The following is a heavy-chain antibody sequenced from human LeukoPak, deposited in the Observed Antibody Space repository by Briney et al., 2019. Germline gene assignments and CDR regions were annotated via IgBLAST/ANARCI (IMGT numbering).Heavy chain of an antibody. J-gene: IGHJ4*02. D-gene: IGHD3-22*01. CDR2: IYHSGST. Sequence: SETLSLTCAVSGYSISSGYYWGWIRQPPGKGLEWIGSIYHSGSTYYNPSLKSRVTISVDTSKNQFSLKLSSVTAADTAVYYCAREWTSGDGSGYPYYFDYWGPGTLVTVSS. CDR3: AREWTSGDGSGYPYYFDY. V-gene: IGHV4-38-2*02. CDR1: GYSISSGYY.